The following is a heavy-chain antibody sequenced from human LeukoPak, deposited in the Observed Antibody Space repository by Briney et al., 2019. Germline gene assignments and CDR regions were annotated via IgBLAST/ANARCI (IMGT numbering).Heavy chain of an antibody. J-gene: IGHJ4*02. CDR1: GGSISSYY. CDR3: AREDSSGYYSPYFDY. Sequence: SETLSLTCTVSGGSISSYYWSWIRQPAGKGLEWIGRIYTSGSTNYNPSLQSRVTMSVDKSKNQFSLKLSSVTAADTAVYYCAREDSSGYYSPYFDYWGQGTLVTVSS. V-gene: IGHV4-4*07. CDR2: IYTSGST. D-gene: IGHD3-22*01.